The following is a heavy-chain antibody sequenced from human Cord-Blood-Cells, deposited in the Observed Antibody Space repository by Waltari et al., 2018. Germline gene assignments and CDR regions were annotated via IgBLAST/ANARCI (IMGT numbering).Heavy chain of an antibody. CDR1: GFTFSGLA. Sequence: EVQLVESGGGLVQPGGSLKLSCAASGFTFSGLAMHWVRQASGKGLEWVGRIRSKANSYATAYAASVKGRFTISRDDSKNTAYLQMNSLKTEDTAVYYCTAQLGFDYWGQGTLVTVSS. D-gene: IGHD7-27*01. CDR3: TAQLGFDY. CDR2: IRSKANSYAT. J-gene: IGHJ4*02. V-gene: IGHV3-73*02.